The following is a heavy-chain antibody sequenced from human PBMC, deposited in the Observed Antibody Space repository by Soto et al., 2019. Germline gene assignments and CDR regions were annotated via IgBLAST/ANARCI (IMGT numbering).Heavy chain of an antibody. Sequence: EVQLVESGGGLVQPGGSLRLSCAASGLTVSSNYMSWVRQAPGKGLEWVLVIYSGGRTDYADSVKGRFTISRDNSKNTLYLQMNSLRGEDTAVYYCARDRVTRGGSHYGLDVWGQGTTVTVSS. J-gene: IGHJ6*02. CDR3: ARDRVTRGGSHYGLDV. CDR1: GLTVSSNY. CDR2: IYSGGRT. V-gene: IGHV3-66*01. D-gene: IGHD2-2*01.